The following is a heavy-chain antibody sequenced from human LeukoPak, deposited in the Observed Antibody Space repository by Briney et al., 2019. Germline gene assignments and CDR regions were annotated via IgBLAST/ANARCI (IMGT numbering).Heavy chain of an antibody. V-gene: IGHV4-39*01. D-gene: IGHD3-10*01. CDR2: IYYSGST. J-gene: IGHJ4*02. CDR3: ARPSEPRDYYGSGSYTY. Sequence: SETLSLTCTVSGGSISSSSYYWGWIRQPPGKGLEWIGSIYYSGSTYYNPSLKSRVTISVDTSKNQFSLKLSSVTAADTAVYYCARPSEPRDYYGSGSYTYWGQGTLATVSS. CDR1: GGSISSSSYY.